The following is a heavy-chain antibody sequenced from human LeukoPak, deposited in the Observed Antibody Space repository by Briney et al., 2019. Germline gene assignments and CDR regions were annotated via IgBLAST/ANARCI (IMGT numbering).Heavy chain of an antibody. CDR1: GYTFTSYD. Sequence: ASVKVSCKGSGYTFTSYDINWVRQATGQWLEWMGWMNPNSGNTGYAQKFQGRVTMTRNTSISTAYMELSSLRSEDTAVYYCARALSRYPKNLCFGYWGQGTLVTVSS. D-gene: IGHD1-26*01. J-gene: IGHJ4*02. CDR2: MNPNSGNT. CDR3: ARALSRYPKNLCFGY. V-gene: IGHV1-8*01.